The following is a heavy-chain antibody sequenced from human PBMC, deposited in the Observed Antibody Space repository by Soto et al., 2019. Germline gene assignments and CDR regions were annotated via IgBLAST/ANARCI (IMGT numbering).Heavy chain of an antibody. D-gene: IGHD6-13*01. CDR2: ISSSGSTI. CDR3: ARPPAAGTYYYYYMDV. V-gene: IGHV3-11*01. J-gene: IGHJ6*03. Sequence: GGSLRLSCAASGFTFSDYYMSWIRQAPGKGLEWVSYISSSGSTIYYADSVKGRFTISRDNAKNSLYLQMNSLRAEDTAVYYCARPPAAGTYYYYYMDVWGKGTTVTVSS. CDR1: GFTFSDYY.